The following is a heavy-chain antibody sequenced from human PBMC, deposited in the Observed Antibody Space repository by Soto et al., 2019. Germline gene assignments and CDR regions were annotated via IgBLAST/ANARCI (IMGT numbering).Heavy chain of an antibody. D-gene: IGHD2-15*01. CDR1: GGTFSSYA. J-gene: IGHJ3*02. Sequence: QVQLVQSGAEVKKPGSSVKVSCKASGGTFSSYAISWVRQAPGQGLEWMGGIIPIFGTANYAQKFQGRVTITADESTSTAYMELSSLTSEDTAVYYCAREQGGTTKCSGGSCYNPHAFDIWGQGTMVTVSS. CDR2: IIPIFGTA. V-gene: IGHV1-69*01. CDR3: AREQGGTTKCSGGSCYNPHAFDI.